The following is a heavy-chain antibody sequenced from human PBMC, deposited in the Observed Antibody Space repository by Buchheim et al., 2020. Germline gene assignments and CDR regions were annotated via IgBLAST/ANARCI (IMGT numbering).Heavy chain of an antibody. J-gene: IGHJ4*02. Sequence: EVQLVQSGAEVKKPGESLRISCKGSGYSFTSYWISWVRQMPGKGLEWMGRIDPSDSYTNYSPSFQGHVTIPADKSISTAYPQWSSLKASDTAMYYCARSYRVHDYGDYVQEGDYWGQGTL. V-gene: IGHV5-10-1*03. CDR2: IDPSDSYT. CDR1: GYSFTSYW. D-gene: IGHD4-17*01. CDR3: ARSYRVHDYGDYVQEGDY.